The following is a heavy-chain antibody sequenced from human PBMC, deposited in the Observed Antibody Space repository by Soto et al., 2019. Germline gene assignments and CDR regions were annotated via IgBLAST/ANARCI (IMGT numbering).Heavy chain of an antibody. J-gene: IGHJ6*02. CDR2: IYYSGST. Sequence: PSETLSLTCTVSGDSISSSDYYWGWIRQPPGKGLEWIGYIYYSGSTYYNPSLKSRVTISVDTSKDQFSLKLSSVTAADTAVYYCARDFTDSSGPTLGMGVWGQGTTVTVSS. V-gene: IGHV4-31*03. CDR3: ARDFTDSSGPTLGMGV. CDR1: GDSISSSDYY. D-gene: IGHD6-19*01.